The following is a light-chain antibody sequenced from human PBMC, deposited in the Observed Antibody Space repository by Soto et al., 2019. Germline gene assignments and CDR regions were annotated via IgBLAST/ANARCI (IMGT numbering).Light chain of an antibody. CDR2: SNN. V-gene: IGLV1-44*01. Sequence: QSVLTQPPSASGTPGQRVTISCSGSSSDIGSNTVHWYQQVPGTTPKLLIYSNNQRPSGVPDRFSGPKSGTSASLAISGLQSEDEADYYGAAWDVSLNGVVFGGGTKLTVL. CDR1: SSDIGSNT. CDR3: AAWDVSLNGVV. J-gene: IGLJ2*01.